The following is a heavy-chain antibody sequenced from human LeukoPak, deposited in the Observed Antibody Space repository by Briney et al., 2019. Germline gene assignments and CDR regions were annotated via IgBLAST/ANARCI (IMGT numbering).Heavy chain of an antibody. Sequence: SVKVSCKASGGTFSSYAISWVRQAPGQGLEWVGGIIPIFGTANYAQKFQGRVTITADESTSTAYMELSSLRSEDTAVYYCARDGRNYDILTGYYYYYYYGMDVWGQGTTVTVSS. CDR3: ARDGRNYDILTGYYYYYYYGMDV. V-gene: IGHV1-69*13. D-gene: IGHD3-9*01. CDR1: GGTFSSYA. CDR2: IIPIFGTA. J-gene: IGHJ6*02.